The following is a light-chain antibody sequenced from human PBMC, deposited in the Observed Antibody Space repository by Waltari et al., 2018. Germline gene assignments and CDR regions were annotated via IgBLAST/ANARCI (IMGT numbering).Light chain of an antibody. Sequence: DLQMTQSPSSLSAFVGTRDTITCRPSQGISTYLARFQQKPGKAPQSLIYAASSLQSGVPAKFSGSRSGTDFTRTISSQQPEDSATYYCQQYNTYPFTFGPGTKVDIK. V-gene: IGKV1-16*02. J-gene: IGKJ3*01. CDR2: AAS. CDR3: QQYNTYPFT. CDR1: QGISTY.